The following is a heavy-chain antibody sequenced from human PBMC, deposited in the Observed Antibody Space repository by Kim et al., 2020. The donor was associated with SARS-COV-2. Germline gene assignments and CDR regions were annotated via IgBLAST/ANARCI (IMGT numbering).Heavy chain of an antibody. CDR3: RAAAGQQDDDY. CDR1: GYTCTKYA. D-gene: IGHD6-25*01. V-gene: IGHV7-4-1*02. J-gene: IGHJ4*02. CDR2: ISTNTWNP. Sequence: ASVKVSCKASGYTCTKYAMNWVRQAPGQGFEWLGWISTNTWNPTYAQGFTGRFDFSLATSVSTAFLHISNLKADDSGVYYCRAAAGQQDDDYLGQGHLVT.